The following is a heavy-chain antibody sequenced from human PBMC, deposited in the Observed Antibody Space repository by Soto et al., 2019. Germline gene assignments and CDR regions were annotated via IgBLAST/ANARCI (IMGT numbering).Heavy chain of an antibody. Sequence: SVKVACKSSVYRVTYYHIHWVRQAPGQGLEWLGRINPKSGGTSTAQKFHGGFTMTSDRSISTVYMDFTRLRSDDTAVYFCARGHSTDCSTGVCSFFYNHEMDVWGEGTTVTVPQ. D-gene: IGHD2-8*01. CDR3: ARGHSTDCSTGVCSFFYNHEMDV. V-gene: IGHV1-2*06. J-gene: IGHJ6*04. CDR2: INPKSGGT. CDR1: VYRVTYYH.